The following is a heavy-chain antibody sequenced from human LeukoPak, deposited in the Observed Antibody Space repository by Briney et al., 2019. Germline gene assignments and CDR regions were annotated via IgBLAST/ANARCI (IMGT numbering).Heavy chain of an antibody. Sequence: SQTLSLTCAISGDSFSSNSAAWDWLRQSPSRGLEWLGRTYYRSKLYNDYAVSVKSRLTINPHTSKNQFSLQLNSVTPEDTAVYYCARDFGAFDYWGQGTLVTVSS. D-gene: IGHD3-10*01. CDR3: ARDFGAFDY. J-gene: IGHJ4*02. CDR1: GDSFSSNSAA. V-gene: IGHV6-1*01. CDR2: TYYRSKLYN.